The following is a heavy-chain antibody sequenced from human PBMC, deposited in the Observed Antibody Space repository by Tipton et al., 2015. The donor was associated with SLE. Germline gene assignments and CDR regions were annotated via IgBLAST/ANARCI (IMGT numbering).Heavy chain of an antibody. CDR1: GGSISYAEY. D-gene: IGHD5-12*01. J-gene: IGHJ4*02. Sequence: TLSLTCTVSGGSISYAEYWSWVRQHPGKGLEWIGYIFYSGRTYYNPSLKSRLIISLDTSKNQFSLKVNSVTAADTAVYYCASGRDIVATIDYWGQGNLVTVSS. V-gene: IGHV4-31*03. CDR2: IFYSGRT. CDR3: ASGRDIVATIDY.